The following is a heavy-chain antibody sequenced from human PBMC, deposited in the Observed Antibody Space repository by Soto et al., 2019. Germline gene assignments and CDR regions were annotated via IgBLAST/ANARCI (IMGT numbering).Heavy chain of an antibody. CDR3: ARERTTVTTFDYYGMDV. CDR1: GGSISSGDYY. Sequence: QVQLQESGPGLVKPSQTLSLTCTVSGGSISSGDYYWSWIRQPPGKGLEWIGYIYYSGSTYYNPSLKSRVTISVDTSKNQFSLKLSSVTAADTAVYYCARERTTVTTFDYYGMDVWGQGTTVTVSS. CDR2: IYYSGST. D-gene: IGHD4-17*01. J-gene: IGHJ6*02. V-gene: IGHV4-30-4*01.